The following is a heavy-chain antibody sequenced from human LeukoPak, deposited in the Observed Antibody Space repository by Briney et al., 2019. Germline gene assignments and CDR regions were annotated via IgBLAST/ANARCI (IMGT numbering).Heavy chain of an antibody. V-gene: IGHV4-59*08. CDR2: IYYSGST. Sequence: PSETLSLTCTVSGGSISSYYWSWIRQPPGKGLEWIGYIYYSGSTNYNPSLKSRVTISVDTSKNQFSLKLSSVTAADTAVYYCARYRRPKAAAGMDVWGQGTTVTVSS. J-gene: IGHJ6*02. CDR1: GGSISSYY. CDR3: ARYRRPKAAAGMDV. D-gene: IGHD6-13*01.